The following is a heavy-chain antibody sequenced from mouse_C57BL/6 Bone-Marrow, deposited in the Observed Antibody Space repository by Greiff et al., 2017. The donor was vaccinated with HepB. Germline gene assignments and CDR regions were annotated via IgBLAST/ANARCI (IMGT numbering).Heavy chain of an antibody. J-gene: IGHJ3*01. CDR3: TRDGSSPAWFAY. CDR1: GYTFTDYE. V-gene: IGHV1-15*01. D-gene: IGHD1-1*01. Sequence: QVQLQQSGAELVRPGASVTLSCKASGYTFTDYEMHWVKQTHVHGLEWIGAIDPETGGTAYNQKFKGKAILTADKSSSTAYMELRSLTSEDSAVYYCTRDGSSPAWFAYWGQGTLVTVSA. CDR2: IDPETGGT.